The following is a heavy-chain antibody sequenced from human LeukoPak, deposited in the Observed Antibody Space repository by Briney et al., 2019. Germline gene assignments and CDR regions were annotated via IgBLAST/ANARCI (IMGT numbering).Heavy chain of an antibody. V-gene: IGHV3-53*01. CDR1: GFTFSIFE. Sequence: GRSLRLSCAASGFTFSIFEMNWVRQAPGKGLEWVSFIYSDNTHYSDSVKGRFTISRDNSKNTLYLQMNSLRAEDTAVYYCARRAGAYSHPYDYWGQGTLVTVSS. CDR2: IYSDNT. D-gene: IGHD4/OR15-4a*01. CDR3: ARRAGAYSHPYDY. J-gene: IGHJ4*02.